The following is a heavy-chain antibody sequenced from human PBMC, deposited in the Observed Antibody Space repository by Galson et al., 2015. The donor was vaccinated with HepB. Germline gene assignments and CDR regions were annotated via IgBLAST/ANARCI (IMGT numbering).Heavy chain of an antibody. CDR1: GFTFSSYA. CDR2: ISYDGSTK. CDR3: ARAEWDLLADAFDI. J-gene: IGHJ3*02. V-gene: IGHV3-30-3*01. Sequence: SLRLSCAASGFTFSSYAIHWVRQAPGKGLEWVAVISYDGSTKYYPDSVKGRFTISRDNSKNTLYLQMNSLRAEDTAVYYCARAEWDLLADAFDIWGQGTMVTVSS. D-gene: IGHD1-26*01.